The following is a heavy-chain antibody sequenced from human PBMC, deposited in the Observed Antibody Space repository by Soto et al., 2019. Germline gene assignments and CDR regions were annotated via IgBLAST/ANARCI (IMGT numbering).Heavy chain of an antibody. J-gene: IGHJ6*02. CDR1: GFTFSDST. V-gene: IGHV3-73*02. Sequence: EVQLVESGGGLVQPGGSLKVSCAASGFTFSDSTIHWVRQASGKGLEWVGRIRSEVYSYATVCAASVKDRFTISRDDSKNTAYLPMTSLKSEETAVYYCSRGSGSYCMDVWGQGTTVTVSS. CDR3: SRGSGSYCMDV. CDR2: IRSEVYSYAT. D-gene: IGHD3-10*01.